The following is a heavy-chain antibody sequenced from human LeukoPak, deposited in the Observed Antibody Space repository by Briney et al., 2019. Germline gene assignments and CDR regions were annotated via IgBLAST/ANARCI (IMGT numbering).Heavy chain of an antibody. CDR3: ARASTIFGDYYYYYMDV. CDR1: GFTFSSYS. D-gene: IGHD3-3*01. Sequence: GGSLRLSCAASGFTFSSYSMNWVRQAPGKGLEWVSSISSSSSSYIYYADSVKGRFTISRDNAKNSLYLQMNSLRAEDTAVYYCARASTIFGDYYYYYMDVWGKGTTVTVSS. CDR2: ISSSSSSYI. J-gene: IGHJ6*03. V-gene: IGHV3-21*01.